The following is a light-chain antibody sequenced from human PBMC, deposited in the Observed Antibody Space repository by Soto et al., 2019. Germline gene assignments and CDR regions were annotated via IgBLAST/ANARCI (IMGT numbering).Light chain of an antibody. V-gene: IGKV3-11*01. CDR1: QSVGSH. J-gene: IGKJ4*01. Sequence: VLTQSPATLSLSPGERPTLSCRAGQSVGSHLAWYQQKPGQAPRLLIYDASNRATGIPARFSGSGSGTDFTLTISSLEPEDFAVYYCQQRYDWLTFGGGTKGDIK. CDR2: DAS. CDR3: QQRYDWLT.